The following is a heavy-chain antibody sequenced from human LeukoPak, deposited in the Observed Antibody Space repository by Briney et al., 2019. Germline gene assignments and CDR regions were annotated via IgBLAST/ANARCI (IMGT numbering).Heavy chain of an antibody. J-gene: IGHJ4*02. CDR1: GYTFTGYY. Sequence: ASVKVSCKASGYTFTGYYMHWVRQAPGQGLEWMGWINPNSGGANYAQKFQGRVTMTRDTSISTAYMELSRLRSDDTAVYYCAREGIAVAGFDYWGQGTLVTVSS. D-gene: IGHD6-19*01. V-gene: IGHV1-2*02. CDR2: INPNSGGA. CDR3: AREGIAVAGFDY.